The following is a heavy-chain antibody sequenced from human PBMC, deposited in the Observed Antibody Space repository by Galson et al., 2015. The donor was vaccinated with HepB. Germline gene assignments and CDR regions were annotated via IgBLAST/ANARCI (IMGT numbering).Heavy chain of an antibody. CDR1: GFTFSSYG. Sequence: SLRLSCAASGFTFSSYGMHWFRQAPAKGLEWVAVISYDGSNKYYADSVKGRFTISRDNSKNTLYLQMNSLRAEDTAVYYCAKVGAVPAANFYYYYMDVWGKGTTVTVSS. CDR2: ISYDGSNK. CDR3: AKVGAVPAANFYYYYMDV. J-gene: IGHJ6*03. D-gene: IGHD2-2*01. V-gene: IGHV3-30*18.